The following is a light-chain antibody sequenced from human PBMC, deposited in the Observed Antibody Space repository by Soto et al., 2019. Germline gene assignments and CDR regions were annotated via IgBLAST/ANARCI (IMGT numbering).Light chain of an antibody. J-gene: IGKJ5*01. CDR2: GAS. Sequence: DIQMTQSPSTLSASVGDRVTITCRPSQSVSTWLAWYQQKPGKPPKVLIYGASNLQTGVPSRFSGSGSGRDFTLTITSPQPEDSATYYCQQTYSRPITFGQGTRLEI. CDR1: QSVSTW. V-gene: IGKV1-5*01. CDR3: QQTYSRPIT.